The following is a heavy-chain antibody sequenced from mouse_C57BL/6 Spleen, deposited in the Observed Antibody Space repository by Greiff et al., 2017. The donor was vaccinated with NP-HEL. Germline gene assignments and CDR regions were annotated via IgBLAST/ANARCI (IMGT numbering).Heavy chain of an antibody. CDR2: ISSGSSTI. Sequence: EVKLMESGGGLVKPGGSLKLSCAASGFTFSDYGMHWVRQAPEKGLEWVAYISSGSSTIYYADTVKGRFTISRDNAKNTLFLQMTSLRAEDTAMYYCAREGTGTYDYWGQGTTLTVSS. CDR1: GFTFSDYG. V-gene: IGHV5-17*01. D-gene: IGHD4-1*01. CDR3: AREGTGTYDY. J-gene: IGHJ2*01.